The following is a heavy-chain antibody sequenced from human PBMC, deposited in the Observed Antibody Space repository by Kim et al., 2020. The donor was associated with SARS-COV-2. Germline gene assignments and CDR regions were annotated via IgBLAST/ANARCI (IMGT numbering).Heavy chain of an antibody. CDR1: GFTFSSYA. CDR2: ISGSGGST. D-gene: IGHD5-12*01. J-gene: IGHJ4*02. V-gene: IGHV3-23*01. CDR3: AKESGRLRGYSGYDLGDY. Sequence: LSLTCAASGFTFSSYAMSWVRQAPGKGLEWVSAISGSGGSTYYADSVKGRFTISRDNSKNTLYLQMNSLRAEDTAVYYCAKESGRLRGYSGYDLGDYWGQGTLVTVSS.